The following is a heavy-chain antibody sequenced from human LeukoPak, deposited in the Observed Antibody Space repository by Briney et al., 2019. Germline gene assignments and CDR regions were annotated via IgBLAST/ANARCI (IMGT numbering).Heavy chain of an antibody. D-gene: IGHD1-26*01. CDR2: FDPEDGET. Sequence: ASVRVSCKVSGITLNDLSIQWVRQAPGKGLEWMGGFDPEDGETIYAPKFQARVTMTQDTYEDTAYMELSSLRSEDTAVYYCATDGIPGATTTLDYWGQGALVTVSS. CDR3: ATDGIPGATTTLDY. V-gene: IGHV1-24*01. CDR1: GITLNDLS. J-gene: IGHJ4*02.